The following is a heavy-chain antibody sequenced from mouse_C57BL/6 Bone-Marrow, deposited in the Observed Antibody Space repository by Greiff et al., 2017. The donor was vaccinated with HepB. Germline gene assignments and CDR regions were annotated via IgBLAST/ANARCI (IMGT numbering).Heavy chain of an antibody. CDR2: IYPGSGST. CDR3: AYGPFAY. CDR1: GYTFTSYW. Sequence: QVQLQQPGAELVKPGASVKMSCKASGYTFTSYWITWVKQRPGQGLEWIGDIYPGSGSTNYNEKFKSKATLTVDTSSSPAYMQLISLTSEDSAVYYCAYGPFAYWGQGTLVTVAA. V-gene: IGHV1-55*01. D-gene: IGHD1-1*02. J-gene: IGHJ3*01.